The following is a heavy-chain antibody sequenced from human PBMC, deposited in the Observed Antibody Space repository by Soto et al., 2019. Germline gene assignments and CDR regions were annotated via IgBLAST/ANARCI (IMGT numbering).Heavy chain of an antibody. CDR3: ARDRGAVAGTLDY. J-gene: IGHJ4*02. Sequence: GGSLRLSCAASGFTFSSYWMSWVRQAPGKGLEWVANIKEDGSEKYYVDSGKGRFTSSRDNAKNSLYLQMNSLGAEGTAVEDCARDRGAVAGTLDYWGQGTLVTVSS. CDR2: IKEDGSEK. D-gene: IGHD6-19*01. V-gene: IGHV3-7*05. CDR1: GFTFSSYW.